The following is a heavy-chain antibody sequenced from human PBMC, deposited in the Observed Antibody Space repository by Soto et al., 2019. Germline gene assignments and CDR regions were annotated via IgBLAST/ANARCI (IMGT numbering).Heavy chain of an antibody. D-gene: IGHD2-21*02. V-gene: IGHV4-59*01. CDR3: ARDLWGYCGTDCYPLDV. CDR1: GFSISRDY. Sequence: SDTLSLTCTVSGFSISRDYWSWIRQPPGKGLEWIGYLYNTGSTIYNPSLKSRVTISVDTSKNQFSLKLNSLTAADTAVYYCARDLWGYCGTDCYPLDVWGQGTTVT. J-gene: IGHJ6*02. CDR2: LYNTGST.